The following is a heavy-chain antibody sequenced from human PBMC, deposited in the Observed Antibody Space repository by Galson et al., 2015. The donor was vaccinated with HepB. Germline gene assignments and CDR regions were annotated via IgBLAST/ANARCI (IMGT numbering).Heavy chain of an antibody. CDR3: AKDGDTAMYMSGGFDY. Sequence: SLRLSCAASGFTFDDYTMHWVRQAPGKGLEWVSLISWDGGSTYYADSVKGRFTISRDNSKNSLYLQMNSLRTEDTALYYCAKDGDTAMYMSGGFDYWGQGTLVTVSS. V-gene: IGHV3-43*01. J-gene: IGHJ4*02. CDR1: GFTFDDYT. CDR2: ISWDGGST. D-gene: IGHD5-18*01.